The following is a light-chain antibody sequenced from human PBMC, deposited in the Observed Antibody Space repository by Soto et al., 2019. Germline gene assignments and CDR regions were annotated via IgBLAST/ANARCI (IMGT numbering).Light chain of an antibody. J-gene: IGKJ4*01. CDR1: QGISSY. Sequence: IQLTQSPSSLSASVGDRVTITCRASQGISSYLAWYQQKPGKAPELLIYAASNLQSGVPSRFSGSGSGTDFTLTISSLQPEDFATYYCQQHNSYPLTFGGGTKVEIK. V-gene: IGKV1-9*01. CDR3: QQHNSYPLT. CDR2: AAS.